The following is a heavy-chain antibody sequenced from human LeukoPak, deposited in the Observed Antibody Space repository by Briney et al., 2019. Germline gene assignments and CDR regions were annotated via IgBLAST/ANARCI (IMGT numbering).Heavy chain of an antibody. J-gene: IGHJ4*02. CDR3: ANLPPSSSSGPQPLDY. Sequence: SSETLSLTCTVSGGSISSSSYYWGWIRQPPGKGLEWIGSIYYSGSTYYNPSLKSRVTISVDTSKNQFSLMLSSVTAADTAVYYCANLPPSSSSGPQPLDYWGQGTLVTVSS. CDR1: GGSISSSSYY. CDR2: IYYSGST. V-gene: IGHV4-39*01. D-gene: IGHD6-6*01.